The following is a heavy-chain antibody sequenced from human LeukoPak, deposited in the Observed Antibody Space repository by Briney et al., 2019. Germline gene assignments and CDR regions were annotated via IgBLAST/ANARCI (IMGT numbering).Heavy chain of an antibody. CDR2: ISAYNGYT. V-gene: IGHV1-18*01. Sequence: ASVKVSCKASGYSFTNYGISWVRQAPGQGLEWMGWISAYNGYTHFAQKFQGRVTMTTDTSTSTAYMELRSLRSDDTAVYYCARRGAVADHFDYWGQGTLVTVSS. J-gene: IGHJ4*02. CDR3: ARRGAVADHFDY. D-gene: IGHD6-19*01. CDR1: GYSFTNYG.